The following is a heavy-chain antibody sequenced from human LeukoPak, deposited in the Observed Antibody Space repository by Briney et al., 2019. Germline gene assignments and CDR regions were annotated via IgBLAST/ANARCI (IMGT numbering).Heavy chain of an antibody. CDR1: DDTFASYG. CDR3: ARGAEAETSPLDY. V-gene: IGHV1-2*02. D-gene: IGHD6-13*01. Sequence: ASVKVSCKSSDDTFASYGISWVRQAPGQGLEWLGWINPKTGAADYAQQFRGRITMTRDTSINTDYMEMKRVTSDDTAVYYCARGAEAETSPLDYWGQGTLVTVSS. J-gene: IGHJ4*02. CDR2: INPKTGAA.